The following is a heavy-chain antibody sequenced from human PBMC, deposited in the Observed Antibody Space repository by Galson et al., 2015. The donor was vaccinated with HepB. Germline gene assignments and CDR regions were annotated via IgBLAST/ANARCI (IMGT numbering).Heavy chain of an antibody. CDR3: AKEPYSSAWYVGDY. CDR2: IKQDGSEK. CDR1: GFTFSSYW. J-gene: IGHJ4*02. V-gene: IGHV3-7*03. Sequence: SLRLSCAASGFTFSSYWMSWVRQAPGKGLEWVANIKQDGSEKYYVDSVKGRFTISRDNAKNSLYLQMNSLRAEDTAIYYCAKEPYSSAWYVGDYWGQGTLFTVSS. D-gene: IGHD6-13*01.